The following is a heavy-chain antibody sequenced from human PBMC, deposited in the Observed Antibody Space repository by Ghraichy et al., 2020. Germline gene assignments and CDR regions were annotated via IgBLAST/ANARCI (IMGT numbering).Heavy chain of an antibody. CDR3: AASPDFWSGYYNYYYYDGMDV. J-gene: IGHJ6*02. V-gene: IGHV1-58*02. D-gene: IGHD3-3*01. CDR2: IVVGSGNT. CDR1: GFTFTSSA. Sequence: SVKVSCKASGFTFTSSAMQWVRQARGQRLEWIGWIVVGSGNTNYAQKFQERVTITRDMSTSTAYMELSSLRSEDTAVYYCAASPDFWSGYYNYYYYDGMDVWGQGTTVTVSS.